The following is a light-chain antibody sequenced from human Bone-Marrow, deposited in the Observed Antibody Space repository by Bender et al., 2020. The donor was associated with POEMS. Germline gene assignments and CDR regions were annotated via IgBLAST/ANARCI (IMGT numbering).Light chain of an antibody. CDR3: AVWDDSLNGWV. J-gene: IGLJ3*02. CDR2: SSH. Sequence: QSVLTQPPSVSEAPGRRVTISCSGSSSNIGAHAVNWYQHLPGTAPKLLIYSSHRRPSEVPDRFSGSRSGTSASLAISGLQSEDEADYYCAVWDDSLNGWVFGGGTKLTVL. CDR1: SSNIGAHA. V-gene: IGLV1-36*01.